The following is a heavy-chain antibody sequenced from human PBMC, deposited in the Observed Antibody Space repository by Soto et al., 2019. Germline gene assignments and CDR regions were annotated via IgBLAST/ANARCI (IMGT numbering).Heavy chain of an antibody. Sequence: QVLLVESGGGVVQPGRSLRLSCAASGFSFSSYAMHWVRQAPGKGLEWVAVISFEGNDKYYADSVKGRFTISRDENENTLYLQMNSLRPEDTAVYYCARDRYLDSSAFDSWGQGTLVNVSS. D-gene: IGHD3-9*01. V-gene: IGHV3-30-3*01. CDR1: GFSFSSYA. CDR3: ARDRYLDSSAFDS. CDR2: ISFEGNDK. J-gene: IGHJ4*02.